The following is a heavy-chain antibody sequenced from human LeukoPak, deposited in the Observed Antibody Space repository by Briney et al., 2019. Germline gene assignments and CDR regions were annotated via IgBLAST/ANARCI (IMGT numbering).Heavy chain of an antibody. CDR3: ARYGRKWYFDL. CDR1: GGSMTTYY. D-gene: IGHD1-26*01. V-gene: IGHV4-59*01. Sequence: SETLSLTCTVSGGSMTTYYWSWIRQPSGKGLEWIGFIYYSGTTIYNPSLKSRVAISVDTSKNQFPLKLSSVTPADTAVYYCARYGRKWYFDLWGRGTLVTVSS. J-gene: IGHJ2*01. CDR2: IYYSGTT.